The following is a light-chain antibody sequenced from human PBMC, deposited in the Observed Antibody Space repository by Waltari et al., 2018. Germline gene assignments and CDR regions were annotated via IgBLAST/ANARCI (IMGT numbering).Light chain of an antibody. Sequence: QSALTQPASVSGSPGQLITISCTGTSSDIGGHHYVSWYQQHPGKAPKLMIYDVSKRFSWISNRVSGSKSANTASLTISGLQAEDEADYYCSAYTSSSSRVFGTGTRVTVL. J-gene: IGLJ1*01. V-gene: IGLV2-14*03. CDR1: SSDIGGHHY. CDR3: SAYTSSSSRV. CDR2: DVS.